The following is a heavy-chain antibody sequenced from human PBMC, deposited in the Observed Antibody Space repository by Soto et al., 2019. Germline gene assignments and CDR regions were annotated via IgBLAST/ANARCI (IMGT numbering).Heavy chain of an antibody. V-gene: IGHV3-23*01. Sequence: GGSLRLSCAASGFTFSSYAMTWVRQAPGKGLEWVSVISRNGDTTNYADSVKGRFTISRDTSKNTLYLQMNSVRAEDTAVYYCARYTATTPIDYWGQGTLVTVS. CDR3: ARYTATTPIDY. J-gene: IGHJ4*02. CDR1: GFTFSSYA. D-gene: IGHD4-17*01. CDR2: ISRNGDTT.